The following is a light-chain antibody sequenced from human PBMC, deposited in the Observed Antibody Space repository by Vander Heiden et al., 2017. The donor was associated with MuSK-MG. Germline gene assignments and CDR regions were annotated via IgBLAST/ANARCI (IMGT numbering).Light chain of an antibody. V-gene: IGKV1-33*01. CDR2: DAS. J-gene: IGKJ2*01. CDR3: QQYYKPPRST. CDR1: QDISNY. Sequence: DIQMTQSPSSLSASVGDRVTITCQASQDISNYLNWYQQKPGKAPKLLIYDASNLDIGLPSRSSRSGSGTDFTFTISSRHPEDIATYYCQQYYKPPRSTLGQGTKLEIK.